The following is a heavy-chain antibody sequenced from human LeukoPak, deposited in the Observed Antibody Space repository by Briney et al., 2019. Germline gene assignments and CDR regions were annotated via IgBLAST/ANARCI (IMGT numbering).Heavy chain of an antibody. CDR2: IYHSGST. V-gene: IGHV4-59*01. CDR3: AREIYGSGRGIDY. J-gene: IGHJ4*02. CDR1: GVSISSYY. Sequence: SETLSLTCTVSGVSISSYYWSWIRQPPGKGLEWIGYIYHSGSTNYNPSLKSRVTISVDTSKNQFSLKLSSVTAADTAVYYCAREIYGSGRGIDYWGQGTLVTVSS. D-gene: IGHD3-10*01.